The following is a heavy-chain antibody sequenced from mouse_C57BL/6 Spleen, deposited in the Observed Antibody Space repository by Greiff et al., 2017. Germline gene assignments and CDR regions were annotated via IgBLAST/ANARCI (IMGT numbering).Heavy chain of an antibody. CDR1: GFTFSSYA. CDR2: ISDGGSYI. Sequence: EVQLVESGGGLVKPGGSLKLSCAASGFTFSSYAMSWVRQTPEKRLEWVATISDGGSYIYYPDNVKGRFTISRDNAKNNLCLQMSHLKSEDTAMYNCANDRGHGQPSAMNYWGQGTTGTVSS. J-gene: IGHJ4*01. D-gene: IGHD2-14*01. V-gene: IGHV5-4*01. CDR3: ANDRGHGQPSAMNY.